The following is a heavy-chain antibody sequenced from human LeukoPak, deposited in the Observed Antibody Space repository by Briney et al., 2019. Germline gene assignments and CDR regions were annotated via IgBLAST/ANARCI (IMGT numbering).Heavy chain of an antibody. CDR3: STTYYYDSSEGY. CDR1: GFTFRGPW. Sequence: PGGSLRLSCAGSGFTFRGPWMSWVRQAPGKGLEWVGRIKNKAAGGTADYAAPVQGRFTISRDDSKNTLYLQMNSLKTEDTAVYYCSTTYYYDSSEGYWGQGTLVTVSS. D-gene: IGHD3-22*01. J-gene: IGHJ4*02. V-gene: IGHV3-15*01. CDR2: IKNKAAGGTA.